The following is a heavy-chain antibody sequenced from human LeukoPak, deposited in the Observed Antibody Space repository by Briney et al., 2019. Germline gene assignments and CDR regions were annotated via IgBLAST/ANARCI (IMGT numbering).Heavy chain of an antibody. D-gene: IGHD3-3*01. CDR1: EYRVTSYW. Sequence: VESLKIPWKGSEYRVTSYWIGWARHMPGKGLECMVMIYHGDSETRYSPSFQVQFTISVDKSISTAYLQTSSLKDSDTAMYHCARRGAFGYYFDYWGQGTLVTVSS. CDR2: IYHGDSET. J-gene: IGHJ4*02. V-gene: IGHV5-51*01. CDR3: ARRGAFGYYFDY.